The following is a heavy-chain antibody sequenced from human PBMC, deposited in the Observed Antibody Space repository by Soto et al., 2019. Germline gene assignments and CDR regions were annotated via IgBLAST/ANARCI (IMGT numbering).Heavy chain of an antibody. Sequence: PSQTLSLTCAISGDSVSSNSAAWNWIRQSPSRGLEWLGRTYYRSKWYNDYAVSVKSRITINPDTSKNQFSLQLNSVTPEDTAMYYCARERYSSSSYYYYGMDVWGQGTTVTVSS. D-gene: IGHD6-6*01. CDR3: ARERYSSSSYYYYGMDV. J-gene: IGHJ6*02. V-gene: IGHV6-1*01. CDR1: GDSVSSNSAA. CDR2: TYYRSKWYN.